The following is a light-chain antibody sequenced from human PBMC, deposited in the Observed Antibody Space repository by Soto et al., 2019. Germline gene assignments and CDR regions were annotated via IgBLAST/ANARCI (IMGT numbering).Light chain of an antibody. Sequence: EIGLTQSPGTLSLSPGERATLSCRASQSVSNNYLAWYQQKPGQAPRLLIYGASNRATGIPDRFSGSGSGTDFTLTISRLEPEDFAVYYCQQYGSSGTFGQGTNVDI. V-gene: IGKV3-20*01. J-gene: IGKJ1*01. CDR2: GAS. CDR1: QSVSNNY. CDR3: QQYGSSGT.